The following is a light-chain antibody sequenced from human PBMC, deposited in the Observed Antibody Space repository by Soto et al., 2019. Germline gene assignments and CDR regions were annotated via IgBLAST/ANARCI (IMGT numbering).Light chain of an antibody. J-gene: IGKJ1*01. V-gene: IGKV3-20*01. CDR2: GAS. CDR1: QSVSSSY. CDR3: QQHGSSPPT. Sequence: EIVLTRSPGTLSLSPGERATLSCRASQSVSSSYLAWYQQKPGQAPRLLFYGASRRATGIPDRFSGSGSGTDFTLTISRLEPEDFAVYYCQQHGSSPPTFGQGTKVEIK.